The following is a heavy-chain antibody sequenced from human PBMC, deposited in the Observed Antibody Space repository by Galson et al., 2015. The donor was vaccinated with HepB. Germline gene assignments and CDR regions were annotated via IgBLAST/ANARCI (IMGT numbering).Heavy chain of an antibody. CDR1: GFTFSNST. D-gene: IGHD1-26*01. Sequence: SVKVSCKASGFTFSNSTMQWVRQARGQRLEWIGWIVIGSGNTNCAQKFQERVTISRDMSTSTAYMELSSLRSEDTAVYYCAAALSERSDDFDYWGQGTLVTVPS. CDR2: IVIGSGNT. J-gene: IGHJ4*02. V-gene: IGHV1-58*02. CDR3: AAALSERSDDFDY.